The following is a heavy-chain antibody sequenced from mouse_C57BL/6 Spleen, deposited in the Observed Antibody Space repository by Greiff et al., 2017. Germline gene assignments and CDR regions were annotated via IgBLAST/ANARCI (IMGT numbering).Heavy chain of an antibody. Sequence: EVKLVESGGGLVQPGGSMKLSCVASGFTFSNYWMNWVRQSPEKGLEWVAQIRLKSDNYATHYAESVKGRFTISRDDSNSSVYLQMNNLTSEDTGIYYCTGESYDYAYWGQGTTLTVSS. CDR1: GFTFSNYW. J-gene: IGHJ2*01. CDR2: IRLKSDNYAT. D-gene: IGHD2-4*01. V-gene: IGHV6-3*01. CDR3: TGESYDYAY.